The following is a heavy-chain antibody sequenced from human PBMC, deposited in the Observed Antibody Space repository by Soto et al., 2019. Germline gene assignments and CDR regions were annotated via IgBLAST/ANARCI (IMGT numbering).Heavy chain of an antibody. CDR2: ISWNSGSI. CDR1: GFTFDDYA. D-gene: IGHD6-19*01. V-gene: IGHV3-9*01. CDR3: AKDIYDTAGTTSFDY. J-gene: IGHJ4*02. Sequence: GGSLRLSCAASGFTFDDYAMHWVRQAPGKGLEWVSGISWNSGSIGYADSVKGRFTISRDNAKNSLYLQMNSLRAEDTALYYCAKDIYDTAGTTSFDYWGQGTLVTVSS.